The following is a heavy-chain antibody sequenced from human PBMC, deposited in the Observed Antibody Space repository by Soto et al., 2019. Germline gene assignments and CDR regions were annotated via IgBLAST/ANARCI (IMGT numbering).Heavy chain of an antibody. CDR3: ARGGADSSGYYYHPLDY. V-gene: IGHV3-48*03. J-gene: IGHJ4*02. CDR2: ISRSGSTI. CDR1: GFTFSSYE. Sequence: PGGSLRLSCAASGFTFSSYEMNWVRQAPGKGLEWVSYISRSGSTIYYADSVKGRFTISRDNAKNSLYLQMNSLRAEDTAVYYCARGGADSSGYYYHPLDYWGQGTLVTVSS. D-gene: IGHD3-22*01.